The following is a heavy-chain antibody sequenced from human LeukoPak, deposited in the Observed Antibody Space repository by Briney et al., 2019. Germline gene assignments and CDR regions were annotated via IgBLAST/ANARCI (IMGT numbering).Heavy chain of an antibody. Sequence: GGSLRLSCAASGFTFSSYAMHWVRQAPGKGLEWVAVISYDGSNKYYADSVKGRFTISRDNSKNTLYPQMNSLRAEDTAVYYCARAGYYGSGSYPRLSYYGMDVWGQGTTVTVSS. J-gene: IGHJ6*02. CDR3: ARAGYYGSGSYPRLSYYGMDV. CDR1: GFTFSSYA. V-gene: IGHV3-30-3*01. CDR2: ISYDGSNK. D-gene: IGHD3-10*01.